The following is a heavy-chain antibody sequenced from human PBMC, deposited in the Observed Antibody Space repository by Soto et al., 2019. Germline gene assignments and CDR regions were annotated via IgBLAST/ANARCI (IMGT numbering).Heavy chain of an antibody. D-gene: IGHD1-1*01. CDR1: GFSLTSRPVG. V-gene: IGHV2-5*02. J-gene: IGHJ4*02. Sequence: QITLRESGPPRVKPTQTLMLTCSFSGFSLTSRPVGVAWIRQPPGKALEWLAVIYWEDDKRYSPSLRSRLTIAKATSNIQVVITMAYMDPVATTTYFCAHRGDMNGNWDQGYLDNWGQGILVTVSS. CDR2: IYWEDDK. CDR3: AHRGDMNGNWDQGYLDN.